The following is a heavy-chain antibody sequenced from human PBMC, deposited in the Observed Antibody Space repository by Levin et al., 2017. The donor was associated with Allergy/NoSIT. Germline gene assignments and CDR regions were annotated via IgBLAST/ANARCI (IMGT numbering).Heavy chain of an antibody. V-gene: IGHV3-49*04. CDR2: IRSKSYGGTT. J-gene: IGHJ4*02. CDR1: GFSFGGYT. D-gene: IGHD6-19*01. Sequence: QTGGSLRLSCTASGFSFGGYTMSWVRQAPGKGLEWVGFIRSKSYGGTTEYAASVKGRFTISRDDSKSIAYLEMNSLKSEDTSVYYCTRDHGSGSGWFIDNWGQGTLVTVSS. CDR3: TRDHGSGSGWFIDN.